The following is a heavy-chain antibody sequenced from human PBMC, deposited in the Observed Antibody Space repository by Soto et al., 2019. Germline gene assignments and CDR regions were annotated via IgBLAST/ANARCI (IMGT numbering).Heavy chain of an antibody. Sequence: ASVKVNCKVSGYTLAELSMRWVRQAPGKGLEWMGGFDPEDGETIYAQKFQGRVTMTEDTSTDTAYMELSSLRSEDTAVYYCAIAYCGGDCFLYNWFDPWGQRTLVPGSS. D-gene: IGHD2-21*02. V-gene: IGHV1-24*01. CDR1: GYTLAELS. CDR2: FDPEDGET. J-gene: IGHJ5*02. CDR3: AIAYCGGDCFLYNWFDP.